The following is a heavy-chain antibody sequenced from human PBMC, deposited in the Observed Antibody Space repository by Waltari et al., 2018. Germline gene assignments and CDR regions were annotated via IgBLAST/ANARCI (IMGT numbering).Heavy chain of an antibody. CDR1: GGSISSYY. CDR2: IYYSGST. V-gene: IGHV4-59*01. CDR3: ARTFQEAAAGYYYYYMDV. D-gene: IGHD6-13*01. J-gene: IGHJ6*03. Sequence: QVQLQESGPGLVKPSETLSLTCTVSGGSISSYYWSWIRQPPGKGLEWIGYIYYSGSTNYNPSLKSRVTISVDTSKNQFSLKLSSVTAADTAVYYCARTFQEAAAGYYYYYMDVWGKGTTVTVSS.